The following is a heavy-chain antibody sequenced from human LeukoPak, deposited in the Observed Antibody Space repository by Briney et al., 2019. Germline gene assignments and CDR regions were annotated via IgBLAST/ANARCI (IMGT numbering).Heavy chain of an antibody. V-gene: IGHV1-69*13. CDR1: GGTFSNYA. CDR3: ARGDSAYDLFGHIDY. J-gene: IGHJ4*02. Sequence: ASVKVSCKASGGTFSNYAISWVRQASGQGLEWMGGIIPIFGTANYAQKFQGRVTITADESTSTAYMELSSLRSEDTAVYYCARGDSAYDLFGHIDYWGQGTLVTVSS. D-gene: IGHD5-12*01. CDR2: IIPIFGTA.